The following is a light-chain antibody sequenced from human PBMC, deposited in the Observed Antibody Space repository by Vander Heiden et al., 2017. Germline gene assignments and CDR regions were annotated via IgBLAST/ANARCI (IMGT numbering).Light chain of an antibody. CDR3: QQYDNLPPFT. V-gene: IGKV1-33*01. Sequence: DPVSITCQASQDIGNYLNWFQQKPGKAPRLLIYDASNLETGVPSRFSGSGSGTDFTFTITSRQPEDFATYYCQQYDNLPPFTFGPGTKVEIK. CDR2: DAS. CDR1: QDIGNY. J-gene: IGKJ3*01.